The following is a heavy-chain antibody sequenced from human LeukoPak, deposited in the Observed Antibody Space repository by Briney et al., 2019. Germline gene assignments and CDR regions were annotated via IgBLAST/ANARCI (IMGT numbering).Heavy chain of an antibody. CDR3: ARDLIVAAEDLFDP. CDR2: INPNSGGT. CDR1: GYTFTGYY. J-gene: IGHJ5*02. Sequence: GASVKVSCKASGYTFTGYYMHWVRQAPGQGLEWMGQINPNSGGTNYAQKFQGRVTMTRDTSISTAYMELSRLRSDDTAVYYCARDLIVAAEDLFDPWGQGALVTVSS. D-gene: IGHD6-13*01. V-gene: IGHV1-2*06.